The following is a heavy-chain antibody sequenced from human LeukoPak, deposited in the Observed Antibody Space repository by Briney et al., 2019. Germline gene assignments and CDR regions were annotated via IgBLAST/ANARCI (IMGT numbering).Heavy chain of an antibody. Sequence: GGSLRLSCAASGFTFSSYAMSWVRQAPGKGLEWVSAISGSGGSTYYADSVKGRFTISRDSSKNTVYLQLNSLRAEDTAVYYCAREIGRDIDYWGQGTLVTVSS. V-gene: IGHV3-23*01. CDR3: AREIGRDIDY. CDR1: GFTFSSYA. D-gene: IGHD2/OR15-2a*01. CDR2: ISGSGGST. J-gene: IGHJ4*02.